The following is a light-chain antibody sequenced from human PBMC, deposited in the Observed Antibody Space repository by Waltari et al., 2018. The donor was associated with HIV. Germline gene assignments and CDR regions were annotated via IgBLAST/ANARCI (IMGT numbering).Light chain of an antibody. CDR2: INK. V-gene: IGLV1-44*01. J-gene: IGLJ1*01. Sequence: QSVLTQPPSASGTPGQRVTISCSGSSSNIGINAVNWYQQFPGTAPNLRIYINKRRPAGVPDRFSGSKSGTSASLAISGLQSEDEADYYCAAWDDSLNGLVFGTGTKVTVL. CDR1: SSNIGINA. CDR3: AAWDDSLNGLV.